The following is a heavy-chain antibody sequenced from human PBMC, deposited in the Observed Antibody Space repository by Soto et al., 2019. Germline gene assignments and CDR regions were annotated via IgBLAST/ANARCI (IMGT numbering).Heavy chain of an antibody. CDR3: ARRHWEDWYFDV. V-gene: IGHV4-28*01. CDR2: IYYTGTT. Sequence: QVQLQESGPGLVKPSDTLSLTCAVSGYSISSRYWWGWIRQPPGKGLEWIGYIYYTGTTYYNPSLTSRXXMXVXXSKNQFALKLNSVTAVYPAVYYCARRHWEDWYFDVWGRGTLVTVSS. D-gene: IGHD1-26*01. CDR1: GYSISSRYW. J-gene: IGHJ2*01.